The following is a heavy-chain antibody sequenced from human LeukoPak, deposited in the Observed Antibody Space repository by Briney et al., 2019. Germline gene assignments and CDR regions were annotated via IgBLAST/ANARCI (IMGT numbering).Heavy chain of an antibody. J-gene: IGHJ4*02. V-gene: IGHV3-64*01. CDR1: GFTFSSYA. CDR3: ARVAEGDSSACDY. CDR2: ISSNGGST. Sequence: PGGSLRLSCAASGFTFSSYAMHWVRQAPGKGLEYVSAISSNGGSTYYANSVKGRFTISRDNSKNTLYLQMGSLRAEDMAVYYCARVAEGDSSACDYWGQGTLVTVSS. D-gene: IGHD3-22*01.